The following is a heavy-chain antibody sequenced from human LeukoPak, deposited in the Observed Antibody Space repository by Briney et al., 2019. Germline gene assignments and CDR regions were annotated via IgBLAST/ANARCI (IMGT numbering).Heavy chain of an antibody. D-gene: IGHD2/OR15-2a*01. CDR2: IYYSGST. CDR1: GGSISSYY. J-gene: IGHJ3*02. V-gene: IGHV4-59*12. Sequence: SETLSLTCTVSGGSISSYYWSWIRQPPGKGLEWFGYIYYSGSTNYNPSLKSRVTISVDTSKNQFSLQLNSVTPEDTAVYYCARDVLLTDDAFDIWGQGTMVTVSS. CDR3: ARDVLLTDDAFDI.